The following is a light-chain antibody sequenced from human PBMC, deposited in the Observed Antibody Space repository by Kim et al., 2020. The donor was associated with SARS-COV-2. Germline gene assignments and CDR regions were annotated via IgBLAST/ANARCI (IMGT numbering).Light chain of an antibody. V-gene: IGLV7-46*01. CDR2: DTG. CDR3: LLSYSGAHVV. CDR1: TGAVTSGHY. J-gene: IGLJ2*01. Sequence: GPGTLPLGSSTGAVTSGHYPYWFQQKPGQAPRTLIYDTGNKHSWTPARFSGSLLGGKAALTLSGAQPEDEAEYYCLLSYSGAHVVFGGGTQLTVL.